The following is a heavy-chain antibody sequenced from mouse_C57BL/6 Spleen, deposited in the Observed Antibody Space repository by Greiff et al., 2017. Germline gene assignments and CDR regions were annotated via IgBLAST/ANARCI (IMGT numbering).Heavy chain of an antibody. V-gene: IGHV3-6*01. CDR3: AREDSYYSNYDYFDY. J-gene: IGHJ2*01. Sequence: EVQLQQSGPGLVKPSQSLSLTCSVTGYSITSGYYWNWIRQFPGNKLEWMGYISYDGSNNYNPSLKNRISITRDTSKNQFFLKLNSVTTEDTATYYCAREDSYYSNYDYFDYWGQGTTLTVSS. CDR2: ISYDGSN. D-gene: IGHD2-5*01. CDR1: GYSITSGYY.